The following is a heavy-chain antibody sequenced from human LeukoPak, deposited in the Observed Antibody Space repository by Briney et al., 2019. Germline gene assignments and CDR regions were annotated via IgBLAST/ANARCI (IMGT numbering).Heavy chain of an antibody. CDR3: AREVVRGVIGLDY. J-gene: IGHJ4*02. V-gene: IGHV4-34*01. Sequence: PSETLSLTCAVYGGSFSGYYWSWIRQPPGKGLEWIGEINHSGSTNYNPSLKSRVTISVDTSKNQFSLKLSSVTAADTAVYYCAREVVRGVIGLDYWGQGTLVTVS. D-gene: IGHD3-10*01. CDR1: GGSFSGYY. CDR2: INHSGST.